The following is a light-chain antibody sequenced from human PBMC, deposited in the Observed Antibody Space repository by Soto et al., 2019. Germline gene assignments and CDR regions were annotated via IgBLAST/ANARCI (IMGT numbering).Light chain of an antibody. V-gene: IGLV1-40*01. CDR2: GNS. CDR3: QSYDISRSGSRV. Sequence: QSVLTQPPSVSGAPGQRVTISCTGSSSNIGAGYDVHWYQQFPGTAPKLLIYGNSNRPSGVPDRFSGSKSGTSASLAITGLQVEDEADYYCQSYDISRSGSRVFGGGTKLTVL. J-gene: IGLJ2*01. CDR1: SSNIGAGYD.